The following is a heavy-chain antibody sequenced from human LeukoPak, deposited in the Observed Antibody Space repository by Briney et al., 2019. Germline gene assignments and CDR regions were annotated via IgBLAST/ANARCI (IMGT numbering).Heavy chain of an antibody. CDR2: ISGGGGAT. V-gene: IGHV3-23*01. CDR1: GFDFSNQA. Sequence: GGSLRLSCAASGFDFSNQAMSWVRQAPGKGLEWVSGISGGGGATYSADSVKGRFTISRDNSKNTLYLQMNSLRAEDTAVYYCASEWELLHAFDIWGQGTMVTVSS. D-gene: IGHD1-26*01. J-gene: IGHJ3*02. CDR3: ASEWELLHAFDI.